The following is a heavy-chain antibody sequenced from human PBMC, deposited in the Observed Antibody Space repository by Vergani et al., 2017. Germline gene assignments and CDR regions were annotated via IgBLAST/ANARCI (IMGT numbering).Heavy chain of an antibody. Sequence: QVQLVQSGAEVKKPGASVKVSCKASGYTFTSYGISWVRQAPGQGLEWMGWISANNGNTNYAQKLQGRVTMTTDTSTSTAYMELRSLRSDDTAVYYCARTAQQWLVRSPFDPWGQGTLVTVSS. D-gene: IGHD6-19*01. V-gene: IGHV1-18*04. CDR2: ISANNGNT. CDR3: ARTAQQWLVRSPFDP. CDR1: GYTFTSYG. J-gene: IGHJ5*02.